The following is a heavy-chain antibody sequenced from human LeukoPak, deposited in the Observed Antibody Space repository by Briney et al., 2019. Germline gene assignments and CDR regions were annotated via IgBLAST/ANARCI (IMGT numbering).Heavy chain of an antibody. CDR3: ARHVREFSSLGY. D-gene: IGHD6-6*01. Sequence: SETLSLTCTVSGGSISSYYWSWIRQPPGKGLEWIGYIYYSGSTNYNPSLKSRATISVDTSKNQFSLKLSSVTAADTAVYYCARHVREFSSLGYWGQGTLVTVSS. CDR2: IYYSGST. CDR1: GGSISSYY. J-gene: IGHJ4*02. V-gene: IGHV4-59*08.